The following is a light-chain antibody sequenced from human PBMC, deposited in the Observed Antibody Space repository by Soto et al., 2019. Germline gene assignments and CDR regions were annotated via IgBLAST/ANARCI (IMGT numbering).Light chain of an antibody. CDR2: EVT. V-gene: IGLV2-14*01. CDR3: TSFTTTNIWV. CDR1: RSDIGIYNY. J-gene: IGLJ3*02. Sequence: QSALTQPASVSGSPGQSITISCTGTRSDIGIYNYVSWYQQHPGKAPKLIICEVTNRPSGVSSRFSGSKSGNTASLTISGLRAEDEADYYCTSFTTTNIWVFGGGTKLNVL.